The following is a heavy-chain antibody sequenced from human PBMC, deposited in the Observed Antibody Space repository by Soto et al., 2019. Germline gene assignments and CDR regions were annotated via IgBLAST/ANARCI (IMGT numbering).Heavy chain of an antibody. CDR2: INAGNGNT. V-gene: IGHV1-3*01. CDR1: GYTFTSYA. J-gene: IGHJ6*03. D-gene: IGHD4-17*01. Sequence: ASVKVSCKASGYTFTSYAMHWVRQAPGQSFEWMGWINAGNGNTKYSLKFQVRVTITRDTSASTAYMELSSLRSEDTAVYYCARDGRDYENYYYYYMDVWGKGTTVTVSS. CDR3: ARDGRDYENYYYYYMDV.